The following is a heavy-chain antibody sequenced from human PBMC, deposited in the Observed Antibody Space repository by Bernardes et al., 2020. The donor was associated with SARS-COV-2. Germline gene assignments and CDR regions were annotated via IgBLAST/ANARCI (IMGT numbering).Heavy chain of an antibody. CDR2: ISAYNGNT. J-gene: IGHJ4*02. Sequence: ASVKVSCKASGYTLTSYGIIWVRQAPGQGLEWMGWISAYNGNTNYAQKLQGRVTMTTDTSTSTAYMELRSLRSDDTAVYYCARVSRYCSSTSCYRSDYWGQGTLVTVSS. D-gene: IGHD2-2*01. CDR3: ARVSRYCSSTSCYRSDY. V-gene: IGHV1-18*01. CDR1: GYTLTSYG.